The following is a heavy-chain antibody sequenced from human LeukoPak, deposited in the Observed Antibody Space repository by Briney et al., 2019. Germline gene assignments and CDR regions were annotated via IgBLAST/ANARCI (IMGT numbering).Heavy chain of an antibody. CDR2: INPAGTST. Sequence: GGCLRLSCAASGFILSSYSMNWVRQAPGKGLEWVSSINPAGTSTFHADSVKGRFTISRDNTENSLYMQMDSLRDEDTAVYYCVRDFLGESGAGGPWGQGTLVTVSS. CDR3: VRDFLGESGAGGP. CDR1: GFILSSYS. V-gene: IGHV3-21*01. J-gene: IGHJ5*02. D-gene: IGHD3-10*01.